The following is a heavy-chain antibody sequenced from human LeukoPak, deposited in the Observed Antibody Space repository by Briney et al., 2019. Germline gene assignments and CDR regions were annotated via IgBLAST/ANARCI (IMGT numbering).Heavy chain of an antibody. CDR3: ARVKDPAYPGAFDI. CDR1: GFTFSTYN. Sequence: GGSLRLSCAASGFTFSTYNMNWVRQAPGKGLEWVSSISSSSSYIYYADSVKGRFTISRDNAKNSLYLQMNSLRAEDTAVYYCARVKDPAYPGAFDIGGQGTRVTVSS. J-gene: IGHJ3*02. CDR2: ISSSSSYI. V-gene: IGHV3-21*01.